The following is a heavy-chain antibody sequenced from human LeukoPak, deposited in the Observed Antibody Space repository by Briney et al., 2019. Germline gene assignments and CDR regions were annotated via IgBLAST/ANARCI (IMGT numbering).Heavy chain of an antibody. V-gene: IGHV3-7*03. J-gene: IGHJ4*02. D-gene: IGHD2-15*01. CDR3: ARDRRGFAGDY. CDR1: GFTVSSNY. Sequence: GGSLRLSCAASGFTVSSNYMSWARQAPGKGLEWVANIKQDGSEKYYVDSVKGRFTISRDNAKNSLYLQMNSLRAEDTAVYYCARDRRGFAGDYWGQGTLVTVSS. CDR2: IKQDGSEK.